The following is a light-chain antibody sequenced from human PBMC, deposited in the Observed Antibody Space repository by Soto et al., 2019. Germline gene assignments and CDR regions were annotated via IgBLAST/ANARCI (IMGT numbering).Light chain of an antibody. CDR2: DAS. V-gene: IGKV1-5*01. Sequence: DIQMTQSPSTLSASVGDRVTITCRASQSISHFLAWYQQKPGKVPKLLIYDASNLGSGVPSRFSGSGSGTEFILSLTSLQPDHFETYYRQQYISYWEGTFGQGTKVEIK. CDR1: QSISHF. J-gene: IGKJ1*01. CDR3: QQYISYWEGT.